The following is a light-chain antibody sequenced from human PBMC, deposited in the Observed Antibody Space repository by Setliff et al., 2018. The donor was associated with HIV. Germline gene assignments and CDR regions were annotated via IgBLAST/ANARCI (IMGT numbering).Light chain of an antibody. CDR2: GAS. V-gene: IGKV3-20*01. Sequence: EIVLTQSPGTLSLSPGERATLSCRASQSVRSSNFAWYQQKPGQAPRLLIYGASSRATGIPDRFSGSGSGTDFTLTISRLEPEDFAVYYCQQYGSSLYSFGQGTKVDIK. CDR3: QQYGSSLYS. J-gene: IGKJ2*03. CDR1: QSVRSSN.